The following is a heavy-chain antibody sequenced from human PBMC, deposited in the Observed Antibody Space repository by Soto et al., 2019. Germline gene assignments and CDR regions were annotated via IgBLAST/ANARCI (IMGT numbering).Heavy chain of an antibody. CDR2: INAGNGNT. D-gene: IGHD6-13*01. CDR3: ASFGSSWYPYYYYYYMDV. Sequence: QVQLVQSGAEVKKPGASVKVSCKASGYTFTSYAMHWVRQAPGQRLEWMGWINAGNGNTKYSQKFQGRVTITRDTSASTAYMELSSLRSEDTAVYYCASFGSSWYPYYYYYYMDVWGKGTTVTVSS. V-gene: IGHV1-3*01. J-gene: IGHJ6*03. CDR1: GYTFTSYA.